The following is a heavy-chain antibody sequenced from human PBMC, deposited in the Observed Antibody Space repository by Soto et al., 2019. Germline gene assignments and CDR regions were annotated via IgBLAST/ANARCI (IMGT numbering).Heavy chain of an antibody. CDR2: IYPGDSDT. V-gene: IGHV5-51*01. CDR3: ARRLDYDYVWGSYRYHYFDY. D-gene: IGHD3-16*02. CDR1: GYSFTSYW. J-gene: IGHJ4*02. Sequence: PGESLEISCKGSGYSFTSYWNGWGRQMPGKGLEWMGIIYPGDSDTRYSPSFQGQVTISADKSISTAYLQWSSLKASDTAMYYCARRLDYDYVWGSYRYHYFDYWGQGTLVTVSS.